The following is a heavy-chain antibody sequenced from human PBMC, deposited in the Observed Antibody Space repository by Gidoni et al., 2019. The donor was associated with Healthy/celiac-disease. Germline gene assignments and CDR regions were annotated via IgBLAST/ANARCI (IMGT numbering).Heavy chain of an antibody. CDR3: AKGSYCSSTSCYLYYYYYGMDV. Sequence: EVQLVESGGGLVKPGGSLRLSCAASGFTFSSYSMNWVRQAPGQGLEWVSSISSSSSYIYYADSVKGRFTISRDNAKNSLYLQMNSLRAEDTAVYYCAKGSYCSSTSCYLYYYYYGMDVWGQGTTVTVSS. CDR2: ISSSSSYI. J-gene: IGHJ6*02. D-gene: IGHD2-2*01. CDR1: GFTFSSYS. V-gene: IGHV3-21*01.